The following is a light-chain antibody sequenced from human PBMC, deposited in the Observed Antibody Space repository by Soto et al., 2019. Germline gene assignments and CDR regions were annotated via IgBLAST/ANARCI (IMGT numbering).Light chain of an antibody. CDR2: SNT. V-gene: IGLV1-40*01. CDR1: SSNIGAGSD. Sequence: QSVLTQPPSVSGAPGQRVTISCTGSSSNIGAGSDVHWYQQLPGTAPKLLIYSNTNRPSVVPDRFSGSKSGTSASLAIAGLQAGDEADYYCQSYDSILTGSVFGGGTKLTVL. CDR3: QSYDSILTGSV. J-gene: IGLJ3*02.